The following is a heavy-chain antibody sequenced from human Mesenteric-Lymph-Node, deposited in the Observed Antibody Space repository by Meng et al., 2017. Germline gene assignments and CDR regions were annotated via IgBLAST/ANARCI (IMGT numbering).Heavy chain of an antibody. CDR3: ARDRVTVPGNDYFDP. CDR1: GFTFSSYE. Sequence: GGSLRLSCAASGFTFSSYEMNWFRQTPGKGLEWVSYISGSGDIIYYADSVKGRFTISRDNAKNSLYLQINSLRAEDTGLYYCARDRVTVPGNDYFDPWGQGTLVTVSS. D-gene: IGHD6-19*01. J-gene: IGHJ5*02. CDR2: ISGSGDII. V-gene: IGHV3-48*03.